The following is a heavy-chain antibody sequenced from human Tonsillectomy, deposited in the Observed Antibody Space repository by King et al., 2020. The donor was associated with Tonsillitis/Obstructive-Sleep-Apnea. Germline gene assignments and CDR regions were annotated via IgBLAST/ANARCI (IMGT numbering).Heavy chain of an antibody. CDR2: FDPERGDT. J-gene: IGHJ6*02. Sequence: QLVQSGAEVKKPGASVKVSCKVSGYTLTELSMHWVRQAPGKGLEWMGGFDPERGDTISAQKFQGRVTMTEDTSTDTAYMELSSLRSEDTAVYYCATPLCSSSFIEAYYGMDVWGQGTTVIVSS. V-gene: IGHV1-24*01. CDR1: GYTLTELS. D-gene: IGHD6-6*01. CDR3: ATPLCSSSFIEAYYGMDV.